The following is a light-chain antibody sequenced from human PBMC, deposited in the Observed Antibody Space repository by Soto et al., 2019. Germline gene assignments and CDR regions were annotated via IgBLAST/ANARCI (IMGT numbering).Light chain of an antibody. J-gene: IGLJ2*01. CDR2: NTT. V-gene: IGLV8-61*01. CDR3: ALYVRSSTVV. CDR1: SGSVSTSYY. Sequence: QAVVTQEPSFSVSPGGTVILTCGLTSGSVSTSYYPSWYQQSPGLAPRTLIYNTTTRSSGVPDRFSGSILGNKAALTITGAQSDDGSYYLCALYVRSSTVVLGVGTQLPVL.